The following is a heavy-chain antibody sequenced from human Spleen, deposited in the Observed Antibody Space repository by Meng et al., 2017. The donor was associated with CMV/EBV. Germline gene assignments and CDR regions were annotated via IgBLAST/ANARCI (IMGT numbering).Heavy chain of an antibody. D-gene: IGHD3-3*01. CDR3: ARHSPVRFLEWLPDIDH. CDR1: GASISSHY. Sequence: SETLSLTCTVSGASISSHYWSWIRQPPGKGLEWIGYIYYSGSTKYNPSLKSRVTISVDTSKNQFALKLRSVTAADTAVYYCARHSPVRFLEWLPDIDHWGQGTLVTVSS. CDR2: IYYSGST. J-gene: IGHJ4*02. V-gene: IGHV4-59*11.